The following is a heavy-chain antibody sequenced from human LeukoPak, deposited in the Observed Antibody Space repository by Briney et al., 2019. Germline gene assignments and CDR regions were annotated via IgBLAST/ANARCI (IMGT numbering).Heavy chain of an antibody. CDR3: AKGGWFGELFPLDY. J-gene: IGHJ4*02. Sequence: AGGSVRLSCAASGFTFSSYGMHWVRQAPGKGLEWVAVIWYDGSNKYYADSVKGRFTISRDNSKNTLYLQMNSLRAEDTAVYYCAKGGWFGELFPLDYWGQGTLVTVSS. V-gene: IGHV3-33*06. D-gene: IGHD3-10*01. CDR2: IWYDGSNK. CDR1: GFTFSSYG.